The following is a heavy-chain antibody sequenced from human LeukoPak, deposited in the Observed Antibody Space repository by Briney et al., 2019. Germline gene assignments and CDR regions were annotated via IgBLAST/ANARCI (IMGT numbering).Heavy chain of an antibody. CDR1: GGSISSGSYY. V-gene: IGHV4-61*02. J-gene: IGHJ4*02. CDR2: IYTSGST. D-gene: IGHD5-24*01. Sequence: SETLSLTCTVSGGSISSGSYYWSWIRQPAGKGLEWIGRIYTSGSTNYNPSLKSRVTISVDTSKNQFSLKLSSVTAADTAVYYCARVHDGYNYAFDYWGQGTLVTVSS. CDR3: ARVHDGYNYAFDY.